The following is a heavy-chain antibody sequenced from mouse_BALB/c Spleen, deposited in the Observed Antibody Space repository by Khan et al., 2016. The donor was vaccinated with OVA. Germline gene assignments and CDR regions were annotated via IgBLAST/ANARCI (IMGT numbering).Heavy chain of an antibody. J-gene: IGHJ3*01. Sequence: EVMLVESGGDLVKPGGSLKLSCAASGFTFSTYGMSWVRQTPDRRLEWVATVSTGGTYTYYLDSVKGRFTISRDNAKNTLYLQMSSLKSEDTAMFYCTRLAYYYDSEGFAYWGQGTLVTVSA. CDR1: GFTFSTYG. CDR2: VSTGGTYT. CDR3: TRLAYYYDSEGFAY. V-gene: IGHV5-6*01. D-gene: IGHD1-1*01.